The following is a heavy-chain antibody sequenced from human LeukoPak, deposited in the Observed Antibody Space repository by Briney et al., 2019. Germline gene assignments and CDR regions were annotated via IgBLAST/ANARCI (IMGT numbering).Heavy chain of an antibody. CDR3: ARHGVPRYYAMDV. V-gene: IGHV4-34*01. CDR1: VGSFSDYY. Sequence: RPSETLSLTCAVYVGSFSDYYWSWIRQSPGKGLEWIAEINHSGSTNYNLSLKSRVTMSVDTSKNQFSLKLISVTAADTAVYYCARHGVPRYYAMDVWGKGTTVTVSS. J-gene: IGHJ6*04. D-gene: IGHD3-9*01. CDR2: INHSGST.